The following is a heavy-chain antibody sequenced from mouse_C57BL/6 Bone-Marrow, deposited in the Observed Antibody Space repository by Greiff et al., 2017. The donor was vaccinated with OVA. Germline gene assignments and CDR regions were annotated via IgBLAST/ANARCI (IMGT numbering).Heavy chain of an antibody. J-gene: IGHJ3*01. CDR1: GYSFTSYY. Sequence: VQLQESGPELVKPGASVKISCKASGYSFTSYYIHWVKQRPGQGLEWIGWIYPGSGNTKYNEKFKGKATLTADTSSSTAYMQLSSLTSEDSAVYYCARFEGPWFAYWGQGTLVTVSA. CDR2: IYPGSGNT. V-gene: IGHV1-66*01. CDR3: ARFEGPWFAY.